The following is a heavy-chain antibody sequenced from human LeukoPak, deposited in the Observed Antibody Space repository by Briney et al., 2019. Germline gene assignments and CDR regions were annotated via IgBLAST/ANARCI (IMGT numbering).Heavy chain of an antibody. CDR2: INHSGST. CDR1: GGSFSGNY. D-gene: IGHD4-17*01. CDR3: ARGGTVTTPPWNFDL. J-gene: IGHJ2*01. V-gene: IGHV4-34*01. Sequence: PSETLSLTCDVYGGSFSGNYWSWIRQPPGKGLEWIGEINHSGSTNYNPSLKSRVTISVDTSKNQFSLKLSSVTAADTAVYYCARGGTVTTPPWNFDLWGRGTLVTVSS.